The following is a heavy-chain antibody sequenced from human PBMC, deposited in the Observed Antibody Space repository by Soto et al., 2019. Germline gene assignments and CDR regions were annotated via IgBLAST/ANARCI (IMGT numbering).Heavy chain of an antibody. CDR3: ARKPKVVATDS. CDR2: IYYSGST. CDR1: GGSISRGGYY. D-gene: IGHD2-15*01. V-gene: IGHV4-31*03. Sequence: QVQLQESGPGLVKPSQTLSLTCTVSGGSISRGGYYWSWFRQHPGKGLEWIGYIYYSGSTYYNPSLKSRVTTTLDTSKNQLYLKLSSVTAADTAVYYCARKPKVVATDSWGQGTMVTVSS. J-gene: IGHJ4*02.